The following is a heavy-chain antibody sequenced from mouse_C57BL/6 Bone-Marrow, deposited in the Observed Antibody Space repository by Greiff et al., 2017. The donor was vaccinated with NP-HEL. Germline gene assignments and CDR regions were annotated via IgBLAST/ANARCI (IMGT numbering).Heavy chain of an antibody. Sequence: VQVVESGPGLVAPSQSLSITCTVSGFSLTSYAISWVRQPPGKGLEWLGVIWTGGGTNYNSALKSRLSISKDNSKSQVFLKMNSLQTDDTARYYCARKKAPSYSNFPYAMDYWGQGTSVTVSS. CDR3: ARKKAPSYSNFPYAMDY. CDR2: IWTGGGT. J-gene: IGHJ4*01. V-gene: IGHV2-9-1*01. CDR1: GFSLTSYA. D-gene: IGHD2-5*01.